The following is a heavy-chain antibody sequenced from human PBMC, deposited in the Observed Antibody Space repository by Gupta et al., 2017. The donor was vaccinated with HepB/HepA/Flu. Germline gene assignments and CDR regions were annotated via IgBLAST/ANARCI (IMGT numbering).Heavy chain of an antibody. CDR2: ISGDGGRT. CDR1: GFTFDDYA. V-gene: IGHV3-43*02. D-gene: IGHD2-15*01. CDR3: AKDRSTKKVVVRGTLYYYYGMDI. Sequence: EVQLVESGGGVVQPGGSLRLSCAASGFTFDDYAMHWVRQTPGKGLEWVSLISGDGGRTYYTDSVKGRFTISRDNRKNSLYLQMNSLRTEDTALYFWAKDRSTKKVVVRGTLYYYYGMDIWGQGTTVTVS. J-gene: IGHJ6*02.